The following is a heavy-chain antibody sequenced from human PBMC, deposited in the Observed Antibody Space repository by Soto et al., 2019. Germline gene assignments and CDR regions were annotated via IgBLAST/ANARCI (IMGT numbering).Heavy chain of an antibody. Sequence: QVQLVQSGAEVKKPGASVKVSCKASVYTFTSYGISWVRQAPGQGLEWMGWISAYNGNTNYAQKLQGRVTMTTDTSRSTAYVELRSLRSDDTAVYYCSRRGLSYDYYGMDVWGEGATVTVSS. CDR1: VYTFTSYG. CDR3: SRRGLSYDYYGMDV. J-gene: IGHJ6*04. V-gene: IGHV1-18*01. D-gene: IGHD3-10*01. CDR2: ISAYNGNT.